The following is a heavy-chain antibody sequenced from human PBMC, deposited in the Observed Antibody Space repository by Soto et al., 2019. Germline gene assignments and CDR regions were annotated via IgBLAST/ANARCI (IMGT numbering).Heavy chain of an antibody. J-gene: IGHJ6*02. V-gene: IGHV1-46*01. Sequence: QVQLVQSGAEVKKPGASVKVSCKASGYTFTSYYMHWVRQAPGQGLEWMGIINPSGGSTSYAQKFQGRVTMTWDTSTSTVYMELSSLRSEDTAVYYCARPTAMGNYYYYGMDVWGQGTTVTVSS. CDR2: INPSGGST. CDR1: GYTFTSYY. CDR3: ARPTAMGNYYYYGMDV. D-gene: IGHD5-18*01.